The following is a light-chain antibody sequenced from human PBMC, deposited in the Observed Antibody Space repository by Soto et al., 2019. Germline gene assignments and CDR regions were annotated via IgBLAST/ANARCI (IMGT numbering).Light chain of an antibody. CDR1: QSISNS. V-gene: IGKV1-5*03. J-gene: IGKJ2*01. Sequence: DIQMTQSPSTLSASVRDRVTITCRASQSISNSLAWYQQRPGKAPKLLIYKASSLETGVPSRFSGSGSGTEFTLTISSLQPDDFATYYCQQYNSDWNTFGQGTKVDSK. CDR3: QQYNSDWNT. CDR2: KAS.